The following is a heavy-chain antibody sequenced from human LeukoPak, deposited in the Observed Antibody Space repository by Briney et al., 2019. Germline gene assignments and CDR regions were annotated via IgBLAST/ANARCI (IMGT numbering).Heavy chain of an antibody. V-gene: IGHV5-51*01. J-gene: IGHJ4*02. CDR3: ATGRYCSGGTCSSSLDF. CDR2: IYPGDSNT. Sequence: GESLKISCKGSGYSFTNYWIGWARQMPGKGLEWMGIIYPGDSNTRYSPSFQGQVTISVDKSISTAYLQWSSLKASDTAVYYCATGRYCSGGTCSSSLDFWGQGTLVTVSS. D-gene: IGHD2-15*01. CDR1: GYSFTNYW.